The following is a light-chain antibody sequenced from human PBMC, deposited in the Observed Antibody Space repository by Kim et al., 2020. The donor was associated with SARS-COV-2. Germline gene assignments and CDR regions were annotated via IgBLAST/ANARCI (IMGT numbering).Light chain of an antibody. CDR1: QSIATW. CDR3: QEYSSHS. Sequence: DIQMTQSPSTLSASVGDTVTITCRASQSIATWLAWYQQKPGKAPRLLIYKASTLERGVPPRFGGTGSGTEFTLNIYGLQPDDFATYYCQEYSSHSFGQGTKVDIK. V-gene: IGKV1-5*03. J-gene: IGKJ1*01. CDR2: KAS.